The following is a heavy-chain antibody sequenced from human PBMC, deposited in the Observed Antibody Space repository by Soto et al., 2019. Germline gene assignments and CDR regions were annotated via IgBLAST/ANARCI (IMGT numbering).Heavy chain of an antibody. J-gene: IGHJ3*02. V-gene: IGHV3-21*01. CDR1: GFSFSRYS. CDR3: ARGGQNLWMREDAFDM. Sequence: GGSLRLSCAASGFSFSRYSMHWVRQAPGKGLEWVSSIHSRSRYIYSAGSVKGRVTISRVNAKNTLFLLMSSLRADDAAVDYCARGGQNLWMREDAFDMWGQGTMVTVSS. D-gene: IGHD2-21*01. CDR2: IHSRSRYI.